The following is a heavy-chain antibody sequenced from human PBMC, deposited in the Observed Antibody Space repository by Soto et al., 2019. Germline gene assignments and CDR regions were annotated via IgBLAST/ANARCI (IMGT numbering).Heavy chain of an antibody. D-gene: IGHD2-2*01. CDR3: ARVPAAKNYYYGMDV. J-gene: IGHJ6*02. CDR2: INHSGST. V-gene: IGHV4-34*01. Sequence: ASETLSLTCAVYGGSFSGYYWSWIRQPPGKGLEWIGEINHSGSTNYNPSLKSRVTISVDTSKNQFSLKLSSVTAADTAVYYCARVPAAKNYYYGMDVWGQGTTVTVSS. CDR1: GGSFSGYY.